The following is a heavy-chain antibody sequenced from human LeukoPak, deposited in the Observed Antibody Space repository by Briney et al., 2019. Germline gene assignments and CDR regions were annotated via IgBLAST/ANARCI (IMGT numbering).Heavy chain of an antibody. D-gene: IGHD2-21*01. Sequence: GGSLRLSCAASGFTFSSYAFHWVRQAPGKGLEWVALISDHESGSNEYYAASVKGRFTISRDNSRKTLSLQMNTLRIEDTAVYYCARSRGYCGGEAQCDFTYWGQGTLATVSS. V-gene: IGHV3-30-3*01. CDR1: GFTFSSYA. CDR2: ISDHESGSNE. J-gene: IGHJ4*02. CDR3: ARSRGYCGGEAQCDFTY.